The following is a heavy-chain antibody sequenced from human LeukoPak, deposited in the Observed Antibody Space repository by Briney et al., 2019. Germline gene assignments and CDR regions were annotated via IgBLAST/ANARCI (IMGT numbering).Heavy chain of an antibody. CDR2: IRGDGSST. J-gene: IGHJ4*02. Sequence: GGSLRLSCAASGFTFSSYWMHWVRQAPGKGLVWVSRIRGDGSSTFYADSVKGRFTISRDNAKNTLYLQMNSLRAGDTAVYYCARELSAGDWGQGTLVTVSS. CDR1: GFTFSSYW. D-gene: IGHD2/OR15-2a*01. CDR3: ARELSAGD. V-gene: IGHV3-74*01.